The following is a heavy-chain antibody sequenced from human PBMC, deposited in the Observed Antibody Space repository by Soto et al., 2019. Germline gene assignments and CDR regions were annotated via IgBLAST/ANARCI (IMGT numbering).Heavy chain of an antibody. CDR1: CGSFSGYY. CDR3: ASSLEYDFWSGYWVSYYYGMDV. V-gene: IGHV4-34*01. CDR2: INHSGST. J-gene: IGHJ6*02. D-gene: IGHD3-3*01. Sequence: SETLSLTCAVYCGSFSGYYWSWIRQPPGKGLEWIGEINHSGSTNYNPSLKSRVTISVDTSKNQFSLKLSSVTAADTAVYYCASSLEYDFWSGYWVSYYYGMDVWGQGTTVTVSS.